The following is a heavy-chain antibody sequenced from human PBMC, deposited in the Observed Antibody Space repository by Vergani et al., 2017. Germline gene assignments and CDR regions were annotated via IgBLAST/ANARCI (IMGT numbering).Heavy chain of an antibody. J-gene: IGHJ4*02. CDR1: GYTFFNYG. V-gene: IGHV1-18*04. Sequence: QVQLVQSGPEVKRPGASVKVSCKTSGYTFFNYGVNWIRRAPGQGFEWLGWIRADTGDTKYSERLQDRVTLTTDSSTNTAYMELRSLKSDDTAVYYCARDGTYYCGSGSFYLFDYWGQGTLVNVSS. CDR3: ARDGTYYCGSGSFYLFDY. CDR2: IRADTGDT. D-gene: IGHD3-10*01.